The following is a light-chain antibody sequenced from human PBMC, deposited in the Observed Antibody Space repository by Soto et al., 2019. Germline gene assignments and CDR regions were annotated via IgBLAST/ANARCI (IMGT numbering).Light chain of an antibody. V-gene: IGKV3-11*01. CDR1: QSVSSSY. Sequence: EIVLTQSQDTLSLSPGERATLSCLAIQSVSSSYLAWYQQKPGQAPRLLIYDASNRATGIPARFSGSGSGTDFTLTISSLEPEDFAVYYCQQRSNWPSITFGLGTRLEIK. J-gene: IGKJ5*01. CDR3: QQRSNWPSIT. CDR2: DAS.